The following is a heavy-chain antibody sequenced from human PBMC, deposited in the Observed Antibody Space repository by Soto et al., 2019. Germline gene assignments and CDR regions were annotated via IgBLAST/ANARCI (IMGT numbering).Heavy chain of an antibody. D-gene: IGHD6-13*01. CDR1: GFTFSGSA. J-gene: IGHJ6*02. CDR3: TRHPPPGIAAAGTGDDYGMDV. V-gene: IGHV3-73*01. Sequence: GGSLRLSCAASGFTFSGSAMHWVRQASGKGLEWVGRIRSKANSYATAYAASVKGRFTISRDDSKNTAYLQMNSLKTEDTAVYYCTRHPPPGIAAAGTGDDYGMDVWGQWTTVTVSS. CDR2: IRSKANSYAT.